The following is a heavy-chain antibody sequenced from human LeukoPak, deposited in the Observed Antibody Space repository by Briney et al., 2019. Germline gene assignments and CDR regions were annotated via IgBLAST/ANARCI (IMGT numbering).Heavy chain of an antibody. Sequence: GGSLRLSCAISGFDFATYWMFWVRQATGKGLVWVAQINSGGSSATYGDSAKGRFSISRDNAKNTLSLYMSGLRADDTAVYYCARGTSTAPGIDYWGQGTLVAVSS. CDR1: GFDFATYW. J-gene: IGHJ4*02. CDR2: INSGGSSA. V-gene: IGHV3-74*01. CDR3: ARGTSTAPGIDY. D-gene: IGHD6-13*01.